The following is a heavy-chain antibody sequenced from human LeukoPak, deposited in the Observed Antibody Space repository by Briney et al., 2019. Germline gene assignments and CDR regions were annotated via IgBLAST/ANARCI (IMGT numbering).Heavy chain of an antibody. D-gene: IGHD1-26*01. CDR2: IAHDGTT. Sequence: PGRSLRLSCAASGFTFSSYGMHWVRQAPGKGLEWIGEIAHDGTTNYNPSLRSRVAMSFDRANNQFSLSLTSVTAADTAVYYCTREDRPYCPFAYWGQGVLVTVSS. J-gene: IGHJ4*02. CDR3: TREDRPYCPFAY. CDR1: GFTFSSYG. V-gene: IGHV4-4*02.